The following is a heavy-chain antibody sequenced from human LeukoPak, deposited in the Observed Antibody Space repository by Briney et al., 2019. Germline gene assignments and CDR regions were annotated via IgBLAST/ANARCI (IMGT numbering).Heavy chain of an antibody. D-gene: IGHD3-3*01. V-gene: IGHV4-39*01. J-gene: IGHJ4*02. CDR2: IYYSGST. CDR1: GGALSGYY. Sequence: SETLSLTCAVYGGALSGYYWGWIRPPPGKGLGWVGRIYYSGSTYYNPSLKSRVTISVDTSKNQFSLKLSSVTAADTAVYYCARHFYDFWSGYYTSFDYWGQGTLVTVSS. CDR3: ARHFYDFWSGYYTSFDY.